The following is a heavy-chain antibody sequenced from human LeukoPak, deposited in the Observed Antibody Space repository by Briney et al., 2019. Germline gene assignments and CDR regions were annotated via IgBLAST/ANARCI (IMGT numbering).Heavy chain of an antibody. Sequence: SGGSLRLSCAASGFTFSSYGMHWVRQAPGKGLEWVAVISYDGSNKYYADSVKGRFTISRDNSKNTLYLQMNSLRAEDTAVYYCAKDLRLYAIVATIYFDYWGQGTLVTVSS. V-gene: IGHV3-30*18. CDR1: GFTFSSYG. CDR2: ISYDGSNK. D-gene: IGHD5-12*01. CDR3: AKDLRLYAIVATIYFDY. J-gene: IGHJ4*02.